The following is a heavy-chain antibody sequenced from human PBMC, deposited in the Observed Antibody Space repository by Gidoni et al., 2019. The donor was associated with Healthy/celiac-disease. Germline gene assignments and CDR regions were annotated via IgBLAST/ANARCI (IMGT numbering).Heavy chain of an antibody. J-gene: IGHJ4*02. V-gene: IGHV4-4*02. CDR3: ARDNEYSSGWYYFDY. D-gene: IGHD6-19*01. CDR1: GGSISSSNW. Sequence: QVQLQESGPGLVKPSGTLSLTCAVSGGSISSSNWWSWVRQPPGKGLEWLGEIYHSGSTNYNPSLKSRVTISVDKSKNQFSLKLSSVTAADTAVYYCARDNEYSSGWYYFDYWGQGTLVTVSS. CDR2: IYHSGST.